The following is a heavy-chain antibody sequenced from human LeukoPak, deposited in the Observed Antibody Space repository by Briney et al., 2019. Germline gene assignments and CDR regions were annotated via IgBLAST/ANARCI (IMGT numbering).Heavy chain of an antibody. Sequence: ASVKVSCKASGYTFSGYYMHWVRQAPGQGLEWMGIINPSGGSTSYAQKFQGRVTMTRDMSTSTVYMELSSLRSEDTAVYYCARDFAVAAALFDYWGQGALVTVSS. CDR2: INPSGGST. V-gene: IGHV1-46*01. CDR1: GYTFSGYY. J-gene: IGHJ4*02. CDR3: ARDFAVAAALFDY. D-gene: IGHD6-19*01.